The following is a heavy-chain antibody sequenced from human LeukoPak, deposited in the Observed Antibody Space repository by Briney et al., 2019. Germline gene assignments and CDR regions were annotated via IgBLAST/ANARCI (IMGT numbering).Heavy chain of an antibody. J-gene: IGHJ6*02. Sequence: GGSLRLSCAAPGFTFSSYAMHWVRQAPGKGLEWVAVISYDGSNKYYADSVKGRFTISRDNSKNTLYLQMNSLRAEDTAVYYCARDREWPYTYYYYGMDVWGQGTTVTVSS. CDR1: GFTFSSYA. CDR3: ARDREWPYTYYYYGMDV. D-gene: IGHD3-3*01. V-gene: IGHV3-30-3*01. CDR2: ISYDGSNK.